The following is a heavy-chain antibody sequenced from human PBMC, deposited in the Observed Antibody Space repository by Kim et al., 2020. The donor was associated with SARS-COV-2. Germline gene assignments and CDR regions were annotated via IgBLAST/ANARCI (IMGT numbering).Heavy chain of an antibody. CDR3: TTVLRYFDWLAVEDYYCGMDV. V-gene: IGHV3-15*01. J-gene: IGHJ6*02. CDR2: IKSKTDGGTT. D-gene: IGHD3-9*01. Sequence: GGSLRLSCAASGFTFSNAWMSWVRQAPGKGLEWVGRIKSKTDGGTTDYAAPVKGRFTSSRGDSKKTLYLQMNSLKTEDTAVYSCTTVLRYFDWLAVEDYYCGMDVWGQGTTVTVSS. CDR1: GFTFSNAW.